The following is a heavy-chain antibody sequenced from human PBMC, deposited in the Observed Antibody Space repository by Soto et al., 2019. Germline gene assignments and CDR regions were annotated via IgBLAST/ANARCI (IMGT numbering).Heavy chain of an antibody. J-gene: IGHJ3*02. CDR3: AKDSLRMTTVTTVNI. V-gene: IGHV3-30-3*01. D-gene: IGHD4-17*01. Sequence: GGSLRLSCAASGFTFSSYAMHWVRQAPGKGLEWVAVISYDGSNKYYADSVKGRFTISRDNSKNTLYLQMNSLRAEDTAVYYCAKDSLRMTTVTTVNIWGQGTMVT. CDR1: GFTFSSYA. CDR2: ISYDGSNK.